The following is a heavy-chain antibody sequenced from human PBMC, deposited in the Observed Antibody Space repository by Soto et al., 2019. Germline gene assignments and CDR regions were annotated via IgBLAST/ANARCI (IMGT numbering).Heavy chain of an antibody. CDR2: IYYSGST. V-gene: IGHV4-31*03. D-gene: IGHD3-10*01. J-gene: IGHJ4*02. CDR1: GGSISSGGYY. CDR3: ARGVTMVRGVIHTPYFDY. Sequence: QVQLQESGPGLVKPSQTLSFTCTVSGGSISSGGYYWSWIRQHPGKGLEWIGYIYYSGSTYYNPSLKSRLTISVDTSKNQFSLKLSSVTAADTAVYYCARGVTMVRGVIHTPYFDYWGQGTLVTVSS.